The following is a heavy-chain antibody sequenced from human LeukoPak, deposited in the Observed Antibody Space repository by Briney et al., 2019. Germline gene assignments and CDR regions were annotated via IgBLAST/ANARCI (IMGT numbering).Heavy chain of an antibody. D-gene: IGHD3-22*01. CDR3: ARTNYYDSSGYFLGY. CDR1: GYSFTGYY. J-gene: IGHJ4*02. V-gene: IGHV1-2*02. Sequence: ASAKVSCKASGYSFTGYYVHWVRKAPGQGLEWMGWINPSSGGTNYAQNLQGRVTMTRDTSISTAYMELRSLRSDDAAVYYCARTNYYDSSGYFLGYWGQGTLVTVSS. CDR2: INPSSGGT.